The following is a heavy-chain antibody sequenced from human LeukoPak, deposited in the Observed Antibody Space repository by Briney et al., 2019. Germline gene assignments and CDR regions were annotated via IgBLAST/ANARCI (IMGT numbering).Heavy chain of an antibody. J-gene: IGHJ6*02. D-gene: IGHD5-18*01. CDR1: GYTFTDYY. V-gene: IGHV1-2*02. CDR3: AREGYSYGYPTAYYYYYGMDV. Sequence: GASVTVSCKASGYTFTDYYMHWVRQAPGQGLEWMGWINPNSGGTNYAQKFQGRVTMTRDTSISTAYMELSRLRSDDTAVYYCAREGYSYGYPTAYYYYYGMDVWGQGTTVTVSS. CDR2: INPNSGGT.